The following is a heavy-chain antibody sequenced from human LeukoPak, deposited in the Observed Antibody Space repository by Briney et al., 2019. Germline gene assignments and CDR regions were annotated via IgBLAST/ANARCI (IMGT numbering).Heavy chain of an antibody. D-gene: IGHD3-22*01. CDR1: GGSISSSCYY. CDR2: IYYSGST. CDR3: AREFRGYYYDSSGTIDY. J-gene: IGHJ4*02. V-gene: IGHV4-39*02. Sequence: SETLSLTCTVSGGSISSSCYYWGWIRQPPGKGLEWIGSIYYSGSTYYNPSLKSRVTISVDTSKNQFSLKLSSVTAADTAVYYCAREFRGYYYDSSGTIDYWGQGTLVTVSS.